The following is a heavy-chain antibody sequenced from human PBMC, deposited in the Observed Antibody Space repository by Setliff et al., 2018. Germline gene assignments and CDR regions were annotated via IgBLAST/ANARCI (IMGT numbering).Heavy chain of an antibody. Sequence: GASLKISCKGSGYSFTSFWIGWVRQMPGKGLEWMGIIYPGDSDTRYSPSFQGQVTISADKSTNTAYLQWSSLKASDSGIYHCARALFSSGWPFFDFWGQGTQVTVSS. CDR1: GYSFTSFW. V-gene: IGHV5-51*01. J-gene: IGHJ4*02. D-gene: IGHD6-19*01. CDR3: ARALFSSGWPFFDF. CDR2: IYPGDSDT.